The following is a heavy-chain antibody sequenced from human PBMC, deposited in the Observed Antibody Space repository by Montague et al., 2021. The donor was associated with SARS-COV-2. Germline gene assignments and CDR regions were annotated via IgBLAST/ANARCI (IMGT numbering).Heavy chain of an antibody. CDR2: INHSGST. Sequence: SETLSLTCAVYGGSFSGYYWSWIRQPPGKGLEWIGEINHSGSTNYNPSLKSRVTISVDTSKNQFSLKLSSVTAADTAVYYCARGSGWLPRSSYYFDYWGQGTLVTVSS. CDR3: ARGSGWLPRSSYYFDY. D-gene: IGHD3-22*01. CDR1: GGSFSGYY. J-gene: IGHJ4*02. V-gene: IGHV4-34*01.